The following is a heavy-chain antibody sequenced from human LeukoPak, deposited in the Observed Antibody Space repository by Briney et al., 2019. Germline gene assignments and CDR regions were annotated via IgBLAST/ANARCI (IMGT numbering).Heavy chain of an antibody. V-gene: IGHV4-61*02. J-gene: IGHJ4*02. Sequence: PSETLSLTCTVSGGSISSGSYYWSWIRQPAGKGLEWIGRIYTSGSTNYNPSLKSRVTISVDTSKNQFSLKLSSVTAADTAVYYCARDKVPGDFWGPGTLVTVSS. CDR3: ARDKVPGDF. CDR1: GGSISSGSYY. CDR2: IYTSGST.